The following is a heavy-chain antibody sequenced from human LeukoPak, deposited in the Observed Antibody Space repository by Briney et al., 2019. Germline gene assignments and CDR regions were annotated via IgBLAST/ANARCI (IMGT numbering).Heavy chain of an antibody. V-gene: IGHV3-23*01. J-gene: IGHJ2*01. CDR3: ASCSTVTYWYFDL. CDR2: ISGSGGST. D-gene: IGHD4-17*01. Sequence: GGSLRLSCAASGFTFSSYAMSWVRQAPGKGLEWVSAISGSGGSTYYADSVKGRFTISRDNSKNTLYLQVNSLRAEDTAVYYCASCSTVTYWYFDLWGRGTLVTVSS. CDR1: GFTFSSYA.